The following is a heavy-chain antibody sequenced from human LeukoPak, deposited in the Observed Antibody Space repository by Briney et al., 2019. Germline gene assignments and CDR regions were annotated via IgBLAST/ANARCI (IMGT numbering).Heavy chain of an antibody. CDR1: GFTFSSYS. Sequence: NPGGSLRLSCAASGFTFSSYSMNWVRQAPGKGLEWVSSISSSSSYIYYADSVKGRFTISSDNAKNSLYLQMSSLRAEDTAVYYCARDEYSSSWYDDSHGYWGQGTLVTVSS. D-gene: IGHD6-13*01. CDR2: ISSSSSYI. CDR3: ARDEYSSSWYDDSHGY. V-gene: IGHV3-21*01. J-gene: IGHJ4*02.